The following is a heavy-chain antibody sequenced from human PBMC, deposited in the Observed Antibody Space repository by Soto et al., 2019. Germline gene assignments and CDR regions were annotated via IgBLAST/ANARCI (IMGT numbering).Heavy chain of an antibody. CDR2: INAGNGNT. D-gene: IGHD2-2*01. V-gene: IGHV1-3*01. Sequence: GASVKVSCKASGYTFTSYAMHWVRQAPGQRLEWMGWINAGNGNTKYSQKFQGRATITRDTSASTAYMELSSLRSEDTAVYYCARGPDIVLVPAAKPANWFDPWGQGTLVTVSS. CDR1: GYTFTSYA. J-gene: IGHJ5*02. CDR3: ARGPDIVLVPAAKPANWFDP.